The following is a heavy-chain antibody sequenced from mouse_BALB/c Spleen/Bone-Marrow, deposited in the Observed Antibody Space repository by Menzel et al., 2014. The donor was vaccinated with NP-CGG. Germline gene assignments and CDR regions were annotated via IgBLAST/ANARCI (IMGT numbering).Heavy chain of an antibody. V-gene: IGHV1S56*01. Sequence: QVQLKQSGPELVKPGASVKMSCKASGYTFTSYYIHWVKQRPGQGLEWIGWIYPGDGSTKYNEKFKGKTTLTADKSPSTAYMLLSSLTSEDSAIYFCARKENWAYAMDYWGQGTSVTVSS. CDR3: ARKENWAYAMDY. D-gene: IGHD4-1*01. CDR2: IYPGDGST. CDR1: GYTFTSYY. J-gene: IGHJ4*01.